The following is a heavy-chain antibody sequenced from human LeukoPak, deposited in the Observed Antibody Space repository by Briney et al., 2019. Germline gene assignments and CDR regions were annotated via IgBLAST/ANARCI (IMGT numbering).Heavy chain of an antibody. J-gene: IGHJ4*02. Sequence: GGALRLSCAASGFTFSSYAMSWVRQAPGKGLEWVSAIRDSGSSTHYADSVKGRFTTSRDNSKNTLFLQMNSLRAEDTAIYYCAKYGPQDSGSSHFDYWGQGALVTVPS. CDR2: IRDSGSST. V-gene: IGHV3-23*01. CDR3: AKYGPQDSGSSHFDY. CDR1: GFTFSSYA. D-gene: IGHD1-26*01.